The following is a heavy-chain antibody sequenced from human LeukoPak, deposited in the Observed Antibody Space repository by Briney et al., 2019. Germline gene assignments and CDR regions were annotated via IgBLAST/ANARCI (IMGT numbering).Heavy chain of an antibody. CDR2: IYPGGSDT. CDR1: GYSFTSYW. V-gene: IGHV5-51*01. D-gene: IGHD6-6*01. CDR3: ARHRVSYSSSSLFDY. Sequence: RGESLKISCKGSGYSFTSYWIGWVRQLPGKGLEWMGIIYPGGSDTRYSPSFQGQVTISADKSISTAYLQWSSLKASDTAMYYCARHRVSYSSSSLFDYWGQGTLVTVSS. J-gene: IGHJ4*02.